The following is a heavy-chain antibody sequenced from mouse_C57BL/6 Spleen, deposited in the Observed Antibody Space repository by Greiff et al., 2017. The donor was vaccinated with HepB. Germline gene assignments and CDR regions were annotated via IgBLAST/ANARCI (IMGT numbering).Heavy chain of an antibody. Sequence: AASGVDFSRYWMSWVRRAPGKGLEWIGEINPDSSTINYAPSLKDKFIISRDNAKNTLYLQMSKVRSEDTALYYCACLYSNYVHWYFDVWGTGTTVTVSS. CDR2: INPDSSTI. CDR1: GVDFSRYW. V-gene: IGHV4-1*01. J-gene: IGHJ1*03. CDR3: ACLYSNYVHWYFDV. D-gene: IGHD2-5*01.